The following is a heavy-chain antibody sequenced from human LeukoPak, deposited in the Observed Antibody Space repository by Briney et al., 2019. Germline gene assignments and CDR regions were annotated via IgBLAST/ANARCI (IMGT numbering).Heavy chain of an antibody. D-gene: IGHD6-13*01. Sequence: PGGSLRLSCVASGFTFSENWMHWVRQAPGKGLAWVSHINRDGGRTNYADSVKGRFTISRDNARNTVYLQMSSLRVEDTAISFCAREEHRLADAGTSAFDLGGQGTLVTVSP. J-gene: IGHJ3*01. CDR1: GFTFSENW. CDR3: AREEHRLADAGTSAFDL. V-gene: IGHV3-74*01. CDR2: INRDGGRT.